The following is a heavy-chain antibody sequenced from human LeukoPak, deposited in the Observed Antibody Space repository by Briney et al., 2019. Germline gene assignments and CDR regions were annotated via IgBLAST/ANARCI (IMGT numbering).Heavy chain of an antibody. Sequence: PGGSRSLSCAASGFTFSDYYMSWTRQAPGKGLGWVSYISSSGSTIYYADSVKGRFTVSRDNAKNSLYLQMNSLRAEDTAVYYCARGPLRHYYDSSGFVDYWGQGTLVTVSS. CDR1: GFTFSDYY. CDR2: ISSSGSTI. CDR3: ARGPLRHYYDSSGFVDY. V-gene: IGHV3-11*04. D-gene: IGHD3-22*01. J-gene: IGHJ4*02.